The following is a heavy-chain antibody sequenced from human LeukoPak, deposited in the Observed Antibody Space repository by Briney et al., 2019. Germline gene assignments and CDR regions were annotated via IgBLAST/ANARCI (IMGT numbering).Heavy chain of an antibody. V-gene: IGHV3-21*01. J-gene: IGHJ6*02. CDR1: GFTFSSYS. CDR3: ASPPVTRYYYYGMDV. CDR2: ISSSSSYI. Sequence: GGSLRLSCAASGFTFSSYSMNWVRQAPGKGLEWVSSISSSSSYIYYADSVKGRFTISRDNAKNSLYLQMNSLRAEDTAVYYCASPPVTRYYYYGMDVWGQGTTVTVSS. D-gene: IGHD4-23*01.